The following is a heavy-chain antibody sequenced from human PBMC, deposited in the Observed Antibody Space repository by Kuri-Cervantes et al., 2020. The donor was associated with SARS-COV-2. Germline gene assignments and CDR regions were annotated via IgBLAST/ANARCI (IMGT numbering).Heavy chain of an antibody. J-gene: IGHJ3*02. CDR1: GFPFSSYA. D-gene: IGHD4-17*01. V-gene: IGHV3-30*04. CDR3: ARRDRAVTTVDAFDI. CDR2: ISYDGSNK. Sequence: GESLKISCAASGFPFSSYAMHWVRQAPGKGLEWVAVISYDGSNKYNADSVKGRFTISRDNSKNTLYLQMNSLRAEDTAVYYCARRDRAVTTVDAFDIWGQGTMVTVSS.